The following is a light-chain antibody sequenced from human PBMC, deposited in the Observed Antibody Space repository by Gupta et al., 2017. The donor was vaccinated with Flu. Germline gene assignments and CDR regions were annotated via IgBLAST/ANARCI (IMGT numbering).Light chain of an antibody. J-gene: IGKJ1*01. V-gene: IGKV1-39*01. CDR1: QSISSY. CDR3: QQSDSTPQT. Sequence: PSSLSASVGDRVTITCRASQSISSYLNWYQQKPGKAPKLLIYAASSLQSGVPSRFSGSGSGTDVTLTISSLQPEDFATYYCQQSDSTPQTFGQGTKVEIK. CDR2: AAS.